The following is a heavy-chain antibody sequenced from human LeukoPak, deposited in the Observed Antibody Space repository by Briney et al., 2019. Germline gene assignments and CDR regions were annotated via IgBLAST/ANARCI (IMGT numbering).Heavy chain of an antibody. CDR1: GGSISSYY. CDR2: IYTSGST. V-gene: IGHV4-4*07. J-gene: IGHJ5*02. CDR3: ARGLTAIYGGNSPRWFDP. Sequence: SETLSLTCTVSGGSISSYYWSWIRQPAGKGLEWIGRIYTSGSTNYNPSLKSRVTMSVDTSKNQFSLKLSSVTAADTAVYYCARGLTAIYGGNSPRWFDPWGQGTLVTVSS. D-gene: IGHD4-23*01.